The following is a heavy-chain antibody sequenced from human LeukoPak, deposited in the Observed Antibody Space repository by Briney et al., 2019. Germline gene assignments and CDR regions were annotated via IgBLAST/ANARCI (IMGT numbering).Heavy chain of an antibody. CDR3: AKDLAATSTTRFSYWDS. V-gene: IGHV3-23*01. D-gene: IGHD2-15*01. J-gene: IGHJ4*02. CDR1: GITFSSYA. Sequence: GGSLRLSCAASGITFSSYAMSWVRQAPGKGLEWVSAISGSGDSTYYADFVKGRFTISRDNSKNMLYLQMTSLRAEDTALYYCAKDLAATSTTRFSYWDSWGQGTLVTVSS. CDR2: ISGSGDST.